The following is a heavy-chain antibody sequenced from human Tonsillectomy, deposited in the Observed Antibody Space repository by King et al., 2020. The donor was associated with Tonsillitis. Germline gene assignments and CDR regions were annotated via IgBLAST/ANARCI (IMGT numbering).Heavy chain of an antibody. CDR1: GGSVSSGRYF. CDR3: ARSSCGTSCSGHYYYCMDV. Sequence: VQLQESGPGLVKPSETLPLICTVSGGSVSSGRYFWNWIRQPPGKGLEWIGNIDDSGSTRYNPSLKSRVAISADTSKNQVSLGLRSVSAADTAVYYCARSSCGTSCSGHYYYCMDVWGQGTTVIVSS. V-gene: IGHV4-61*01. D-gene: IGHD2-2*01. J-gene: IGHJ6*02. CDR2: IDDSGST.